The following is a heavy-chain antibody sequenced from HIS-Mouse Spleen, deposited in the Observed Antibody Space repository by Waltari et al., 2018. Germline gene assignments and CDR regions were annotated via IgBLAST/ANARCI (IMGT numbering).Heavy chain of an antibody. J-gene: IGHJ4*02. D-gene: IGHD3-16*01. Sequence: QVQLVQSGAEVKKPGASVKVSCKASGYTFTSYGISWVRQAPGQGLEWMGWINPNSGGTNYAKKFQGRVTMTRDTSISTAYMELSRLRSDDTAVYYCARVHLRLGYFDYWGQGTLVTVSS. CDR3: ARVHLRLGYFDY. CDR2: INPNSGGT. CDR1: GYTFTSYG. V-gene: IGHV1-2*02.